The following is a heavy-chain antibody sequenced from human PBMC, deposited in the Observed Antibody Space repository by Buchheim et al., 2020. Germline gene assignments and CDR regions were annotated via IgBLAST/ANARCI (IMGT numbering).Heavy chain of an antibody. CDR1: GFPFSSYA. V-gene: IGHV3-23*01. CDR3: AKETVTAGAGYYGMDV. Sequence: EVQLLESGGGLIQPGGSLRLSCAASGFPFSSYAMSWVRQAPGKGLEWVSSFSRSSGTTYYADSVKGRFTISRDNSKNTLYLQMNSLRAGDTAVYYCAKETVTAGAGYYGMDVWGQGTT. D-gene: IGHD4-17*01. CDR2: FSRSSGTT. J-gene: IGHJ6*01.